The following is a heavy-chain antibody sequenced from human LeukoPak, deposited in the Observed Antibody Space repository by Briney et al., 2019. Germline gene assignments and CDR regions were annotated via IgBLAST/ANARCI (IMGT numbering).Heavy chain of an antibody. D-gene: IGHD1-26*01. V-gene: IGHV3-11*06. CDR3: ARDPYSGGYGAYYYYYMDV. CDR2: ITSSSSRT. Sequence: GGSLRLSCAASGFTFSDYYMSWIRQAPGKALEWVSSITSSSSRTFYADSVKGRYTISRDNAKNSLYLQMDSLRAEDTAVYYCARDPYSGGYGAYYYYYMDVWGKGTTVTVSS. CDR1: GFTFSDYY. J-gene: IGHJ6*03.